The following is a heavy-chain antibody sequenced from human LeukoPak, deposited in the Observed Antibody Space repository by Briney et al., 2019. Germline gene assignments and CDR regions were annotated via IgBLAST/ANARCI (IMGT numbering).Heavy chain of an antibody. CDR3: ARGRGRNYDILTGYYYYYYGMDV. J-gene: IGHJ6*02. CDR2: MNPNSGNT. V-gene: IGHV1-8*01. D-gene: IGHD3-9*01. Sequence: GASVKVSCRASGYTFTSYDINWVRQATGQGLEWMGWMNPNSGNTGYAQKFQGRVTMTRNTSISTAYMELSSLRSEDTAVYYCARGRGRNYDILTGYYYYYYGMDVWGQGTTVTVSS. CDR1: GYTFTSYD.